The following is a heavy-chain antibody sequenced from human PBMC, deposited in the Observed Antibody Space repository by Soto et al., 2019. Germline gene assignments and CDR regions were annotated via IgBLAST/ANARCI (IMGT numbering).Heavy chain of an antibody. CDR2: INPGDSDT. D-gene: IGHD6-6*01. Sequence: PGESLKISCKGSGYSFTSYWIGWVRQMPGKGLEWMGIINPGDSDTRYSASFQGQVTMSVDKSISTAYLQWSSLKASDTAMYYCARDPSRSSSLGWFDPWGQGALV. J-gene: IGHJ5*02. CDR1: GYSFTSYW. CDR3: ARDPSRSSSLGWFDP. V-gene: IGHV5-51*01.